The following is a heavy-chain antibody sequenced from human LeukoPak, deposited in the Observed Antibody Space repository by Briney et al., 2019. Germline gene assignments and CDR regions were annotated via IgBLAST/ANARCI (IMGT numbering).Heavy chain of an antibody. CDR1: GFTFSDYA. CDR2: IRTKAYGGTK. J-gene: IGHJ6*02. Sequence: RSLRLSCTASGFTFSDYAMSWFRQAPGKGLEWVGFIRTKAYGGTKEYAASVKGRFTISRDDSKSIAYLQMNSLKTEDTAVYYCTRDGDGMDVWGQGTTVTVSS. V-gene: IGHV3-49*03. CDR3: TRDGDGMDV.